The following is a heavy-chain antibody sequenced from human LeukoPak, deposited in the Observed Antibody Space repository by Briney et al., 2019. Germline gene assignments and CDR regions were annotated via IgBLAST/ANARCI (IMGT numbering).Heavy chain of an antibody. J-gene: IGHJ4*02. D-gene: IGHD3-22*01. CDR2: ISWNSGSI. Sequence: PGGSLRLSCAASGFTFDDYAMHWVRQAPGKGLEWVSGISWNSGSIGYADSVTGRFTISRDNAKNSLYLQMNSLRAEDTALYYCAKDYDSSGYYFFDYWGQGTLVTVSS. CDR1: GFTFDDYA. CDR3: AKDYDSSGYYFFDY. V-gene: IGHV3-9*01.